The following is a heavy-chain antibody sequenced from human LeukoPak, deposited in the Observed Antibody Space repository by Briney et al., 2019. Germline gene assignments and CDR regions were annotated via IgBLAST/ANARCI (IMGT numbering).Heavy chain of an antibody. CDR3: AKGDYWSGYAGYYYGMDV. CDR2: VNWDGGST. CDR1: GFTFDDYA. J-gene: IGHJ6*02. Sequence: GGSLRLSRAASGFTFDDYAMIWVRQAPGKGLEWVSPVNWDGGSTSYADSVKGRFTVSRDNNKNVLYLQMNSLRTEDTALYYCAKGDYWSGYAGYYYGMDVWGHGTTVTVSS. V-gene: IGHV3-43*01. D-gene: IGHD3-3*01.